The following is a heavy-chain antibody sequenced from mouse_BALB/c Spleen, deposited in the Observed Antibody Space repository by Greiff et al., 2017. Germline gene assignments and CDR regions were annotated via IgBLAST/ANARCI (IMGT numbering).Heavy chain of an antibody. CDR2: INPGSGGT. CDR3: ARIDDGYYVYAMDY. CDR1: GYAFTNYL. V-gene: IGHV1-54*01. D-gene: IGHD2-3*01. J-gene: IGHJ4*01. Sequence: QVQLQQSGAELVRPGTSVKVSCKASGYAFTNYLIEWVKQRPGQGLEWIGVINPGSGGTNYNEKFKDKATLTADKSSSTAYMQLSSLTSEDSAVYYCARIDDGYYVYAMDYWGQGTSVTVSS.